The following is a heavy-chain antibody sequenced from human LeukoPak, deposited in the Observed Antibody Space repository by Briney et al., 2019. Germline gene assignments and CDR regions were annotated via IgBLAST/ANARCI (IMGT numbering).Heavy chain of an antibody. CDR3: ARRGAVPVEYLQY. CDR2: INPNSGVT. V-gene: IGHV1-2*02. Sequence: ASVKVSCKASGYTFTGYYIHWVRQAPGQGLEWMGWINPNSGVTIYAQNFQGRVTMTRDTSISTAYMELSRLTSDDTAVYYCARRGAVPVEYLQYWGQGTLVTVSS. CDR1: GYTFTGYY. J-gene: IGHJ1*01. D-gene: IGHD6-19*01.